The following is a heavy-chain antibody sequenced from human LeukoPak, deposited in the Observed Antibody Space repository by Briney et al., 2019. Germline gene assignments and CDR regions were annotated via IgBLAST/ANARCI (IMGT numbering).Heavy chain of an antibody. CDR1: GFTFSSYA. V-gene: IGHV3-30*04. J-gene: IGHJ4*02. Sequence: PGGSLRLSCAASGFTFSSYAMHWVRQAPGKGLEWVAVISYDGGNKYYADSVKGRFTISRDNSKNTLYLHMNSLRAEDTAVYYCARGARRGGDYGGFFDYWGQGTLVTVSS. D-gene: IGHD4-23*01. CDR3: ARGARRGGDYGGFFDY. CDR2: ISYDGGNK.